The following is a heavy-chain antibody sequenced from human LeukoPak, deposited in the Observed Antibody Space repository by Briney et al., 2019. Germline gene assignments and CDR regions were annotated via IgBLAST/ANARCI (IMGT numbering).Heavy chain of an antibody. J-gene: IGHJ3*02. CDR3: ARTASRWLQSSAFDI. Sequence: PSETLSLTCTVSGGSISSSSYYWGWIRQPPGKGLEWIGSIYYSGSTYYNPSLKSRVTISVDTSKNQFSLKLSSVTAADTAVYYCARTASRWLQSSAFDIWGQGTMVTVSS. D-gene: IGHD5-12*01. CDR1: GGSISSSSYY. V-gene: IGHV4-39*07. CDR2: IYYSGST.